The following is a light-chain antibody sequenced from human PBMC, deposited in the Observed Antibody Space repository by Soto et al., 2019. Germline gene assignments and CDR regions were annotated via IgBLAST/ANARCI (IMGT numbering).Light chain of an antibody. CDR1: SSDVGSYNH. CDR2: EVT. J-gene: IGLJ1*01. CDR3: ISYTGRSTSYV. Sequence: QSVLTQPASVSGSPGQSITISCSGTSSDVGSYNHVAWYQQFPGKTPKLIIYEVTYRPSGVSHRFSASKSGNTASLTISGLQAEDEADYYCISYTGRSTSYVFGTGTKVT. V-gene: IGLV2-14*01.